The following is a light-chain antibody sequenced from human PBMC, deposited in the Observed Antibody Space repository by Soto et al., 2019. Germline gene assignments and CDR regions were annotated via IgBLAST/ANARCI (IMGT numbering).Light chain of an antibody. J-gene: IGLJ1*01. CDR3: AAWDDSLSGYV. CDR2: CNN. V-gene: IGLV1-47*02. CDR1: SSNIGGDY. Sequence: QSVLTQPPSASGAPGQRVTISCSGSSSNIGGDYVYWYQQLPGTAPKLLIYCNNQRPSGVPDRFSASKSGTSASLAISGLRAEDEADYYCAAWDDSLSGYVFGTGTKLTVL.